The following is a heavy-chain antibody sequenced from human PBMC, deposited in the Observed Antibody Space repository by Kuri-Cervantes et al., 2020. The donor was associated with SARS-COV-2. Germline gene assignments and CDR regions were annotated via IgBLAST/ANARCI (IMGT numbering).Heavy chain of an antibody. CDR3: AHSMGSEEPFDP. V-gene: IGHV2-70*12. CDR1: GFSLSTSGMC. D-gene: IGHD1-14*01. J-gene: IGHJ5*02. Sequence: SGPTLVKPTQTLTMTCTFSGFSLSTSGMCVSWIRQPPGKALEWLARIAWDDDKYYSTSLKTRLTISKDTSITQVVLTMTNMDPVDTATYYCAHSMGSEEPFDPWSQGTLVTVSS. CDR2: IAWDDDK.